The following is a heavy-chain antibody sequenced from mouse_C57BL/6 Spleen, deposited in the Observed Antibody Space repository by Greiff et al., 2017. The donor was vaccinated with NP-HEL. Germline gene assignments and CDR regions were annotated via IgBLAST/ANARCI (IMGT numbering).Heavy chain of an antibody. CDR3: ARAYSYYFDY. V-gene: IGHV3-6*01. Sequence: ESGPGLVKPSQSLSLTCSVTGYSITSGYYWNWIRQFPGNKLEWMGYISYDGSNNYNPSLKNRISITRDTSKNQFFLKLNSVTTEDTATYYCARAYSYYFDYWGQGTTLTVSS. CDR1: GYSITSGYY. D-gene: IGHD2-10*01. J-gene: IGHJ2*01. CDR2: ISYDGSN.